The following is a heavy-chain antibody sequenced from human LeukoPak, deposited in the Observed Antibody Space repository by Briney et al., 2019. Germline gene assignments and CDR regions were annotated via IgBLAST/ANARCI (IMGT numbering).Heavy chain of an antibody. J-gene: IGHJ4*02. CDR2: IKRKTDGGTT. Sequence: GGSLRLSCAASKFAFNNAWMSWFRQAPGKGLEWVGNIKRKTDGGTTDCAAPVQGRFTISRDDSKDRLYLQMNSLKTEDTAVYYCTAVPHDSAVWGQGTLVTVSS. CDR3: TAVPHDSAV. V-gene: IGHV3-15*01. D-gene: IGHD3-22*01. CDR1: KFAFNNAW.